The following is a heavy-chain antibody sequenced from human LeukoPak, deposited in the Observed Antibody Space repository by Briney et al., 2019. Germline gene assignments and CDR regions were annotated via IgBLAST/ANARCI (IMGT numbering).Heavy chain of an antibody. CDR3: ARDQRYAGGGSYAPHFDY. V-gene: IGHV4-61*08. CDR1: GGSISSGGYY. Sequence: PSETLSLTCTVSGGSISSGGYYWSWIRQPPGMGLEWIGYIYYSGSTSYNPSLKSRITIPVDTSNNQFSLKLGSVTAADTAVYYCARDQRYAGGGSYAPHFDYWGQGTLVTVSS. D-gene: IGHD1-26*01. CDR2: IYYSGST. J-gene: IGHJ4*02.